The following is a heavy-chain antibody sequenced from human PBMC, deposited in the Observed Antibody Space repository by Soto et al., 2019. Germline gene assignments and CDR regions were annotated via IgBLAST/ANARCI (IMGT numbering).Heavy chain of an antibody. CDR1: GFTFSSYG. J-gene: IGHJ3*02. CDR2: IWYDGSNK. CDR3: ARDAMDAFDI. Sequence: QVQLVESGGGVVQPGRSLRLSCAASGFTFSSYGMHWFRQAPGKGLEWVAVIWYDGSNKYYADSVKGRFTISRDNSKNTLYLQMNSLRAEDTAVYYCARDAMDAFDIWGQGTMVTVSS. V-gene: IGHV3-33*01.